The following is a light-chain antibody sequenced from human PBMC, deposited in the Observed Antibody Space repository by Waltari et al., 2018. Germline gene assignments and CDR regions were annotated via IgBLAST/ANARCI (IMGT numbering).Light chain of an antibody. CDR1: QSMDAY. V-gene: IGKV1-39*01. Sequence: DIQMTQSPSSLSASVGDRVTITCRASQSMDAYLNWYQQKPGKAPKLLIYAASNLQSGVPSRFRGSGSGTDFTLTISSLQPEDFATYYCQQSDSTPPRTFGQGTKVEI. CDR3: QQSDSTPPRT. J-gene: IGKJ1*01. CDR2: AAS.